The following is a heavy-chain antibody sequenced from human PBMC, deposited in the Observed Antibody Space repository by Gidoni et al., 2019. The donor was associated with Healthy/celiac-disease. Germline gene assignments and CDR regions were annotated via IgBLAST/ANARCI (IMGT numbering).Heavy chain of an antibody. V-gene: IGHV3-33*01. CDR3: ARDYDFWSGYLSGWFDP. CDR2: IWYDGSNK. D-gene: IGHD3-3*01. CDR1: GFTFSSYG. J-gene: IGHJ5*02. Sequence: QVQLVESGGGVVQPGRSLRLSCAASGFTFSSYGMHWVRQAPGKGLEWVAVIWYDGSNKYYADSVKGRFTISRDNSKNTLYLQMNSLRAEDTAVYYCARDYDFWSGYLSGWFDPWGQGTLVTVSS.